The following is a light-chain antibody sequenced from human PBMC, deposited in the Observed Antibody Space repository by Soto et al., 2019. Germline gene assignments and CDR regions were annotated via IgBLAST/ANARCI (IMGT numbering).Light chain of an antibody. J-gene: IGLJ2*01. CDR2: FNI. V-gene: IGLV1-44*01. CDR3: AAWDDSLNGQEV. CDR1: SSNIGSNT. Sequence: QSVLTQPPSASGTPGLRVTISCSGSSSNIGSNTVNWYKQLPGTAPKLLIYFNIQRPSGVPDRFSGSKSGTSASLAISGLQSEDEADYYCAAWDDSLNGQEVFGGGTQLTVL.